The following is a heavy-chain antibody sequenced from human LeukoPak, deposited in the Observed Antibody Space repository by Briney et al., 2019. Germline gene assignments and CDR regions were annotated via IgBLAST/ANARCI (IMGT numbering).Heavy chain of an antibody. CDR2: IGGSST. CDR3: AKYRGFGDSYDS. J-gene: IGHJ4*02. V-gene: IGHV3-23*01. Sequence: PGGSLRLSCAASGFPFTIYAMSWVRQAPGKGLEWVSSIGGSSTYYADFVKGRFTISRDTSKNTMDLQINSLRAEDTAIYYCAKYRGFGDSYDSWGQGTLVTVSS. CDR1: GFPFTIYA. D-gene: IGHD3-10*01.